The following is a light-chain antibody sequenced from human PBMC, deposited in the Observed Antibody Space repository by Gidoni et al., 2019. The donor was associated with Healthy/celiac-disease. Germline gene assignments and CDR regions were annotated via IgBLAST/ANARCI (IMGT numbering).Light chain of an antibody. Sequence: DIQLTQSPSFLSASLGDRVTITCRASQGISNYLAWYQQKPGKAPKLLISAASTLQSGVPSRFSGSGSGTDFSLTIRSLQPEDFATYYCQQLNSYPLYTFGQRTKLEIK. CDR2: AAS. J-gene: IGKJ2*01. CDR1: QGISNY. CDR3: QQLNSYPLYT. V-gene: IGKV1-9*01.